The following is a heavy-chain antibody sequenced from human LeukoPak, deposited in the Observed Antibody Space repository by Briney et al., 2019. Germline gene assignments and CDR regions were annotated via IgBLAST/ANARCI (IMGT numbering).Heavy chain of an antibody. D-gene: IGHD3-22*01. J-gene: IGHJ4*02. CDR1: GFTFSSYG. CDR3: AKGPSYYYDSSGYYSWIDY. CDR2: ISGSGGST. V-gene: IGHV3-23*01. Sequence: GGSLRLSCAASGFTFSSYGMHWVRQAPGKGLEWVSAISGSGGSTYYADSVKGRFTISRDNSKNTLYLQMNSLRAEDAAVYYCAKGPSYYYDSSGYYSWIDYWGQGTLVTVSS.